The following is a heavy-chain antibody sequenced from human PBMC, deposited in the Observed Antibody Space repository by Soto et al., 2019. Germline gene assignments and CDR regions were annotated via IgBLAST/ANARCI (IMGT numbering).Heavy chain of an antibody. CDR3: ARGEYFIAARPFDY. CDR1: GFTFSNYG. Sequence: QVQLVESGGGVVQPGRSLRLSCAASGFTFSNYGMHWVRQAPGKGLEWVAVTAYDGNNKYYADSVKGRFTISRDNSRNTLYLQMNSLRGDDTAVYYCARGEYFIAARPFDYGGQGTPVTVSS. V-gene: IGHV3-30*03. CDR2: TAYDGNNK. J-gene: IGHJ4*02. D-gene: IGHD6-6*01.